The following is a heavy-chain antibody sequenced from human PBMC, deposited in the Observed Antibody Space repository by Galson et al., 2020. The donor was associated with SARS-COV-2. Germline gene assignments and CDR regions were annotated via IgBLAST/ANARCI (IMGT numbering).Heavy chain of an antibody. CDR1: GFTFSSYA. Sequence: QAGGSLRLSCAASGFTFSSYAMHWLRQAPGKGLEWVAVLSGDATHKYYTDSVKGRFTISRDNSKNTVYLQMNSLTVEDTAVYYCARKTPSGEPVSRPGDYFEYWGRGILVTVSS. V-gene: IGHV3-30-3*01. D-gene: IGHD4-17*01. J-gene: IGHJ4*02. CDR2: LSGDATHK. CDR3: ARKTPSGEPVSRPGDYFEY.